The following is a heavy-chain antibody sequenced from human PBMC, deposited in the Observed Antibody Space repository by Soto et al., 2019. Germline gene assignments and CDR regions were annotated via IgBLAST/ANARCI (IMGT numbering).Heavy chain of an antibody. CDR3: ARESEYSGYDFGY. J-gene: IGHJ4*02. D-gene: IGHD5-12*01. Sequence: PGGSLRLSCAASGFTFSSYGMHWVRQAPGKGLEYVSAISSNGGSTYYANSVKGRFTISRDNSKNTLYLQMGSLRAEDMAVYYCARESEYSGYDFGYWGQGALVTVSS. CDR1: GFTFSSYG. CDR2: ISSNGGST. V-gene: IGHV3-64*01.